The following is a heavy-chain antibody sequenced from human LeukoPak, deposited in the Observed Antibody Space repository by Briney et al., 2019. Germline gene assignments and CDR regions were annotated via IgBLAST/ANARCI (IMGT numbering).Heavy chain of an antibody. CDR1: GGSIYSYY. D-gene: IGHD2-8*01. CDR3: ARDYKFYCTNGVCYTYYFDY. Sequence: SETLSLTCTVSGGSIYSYYWSWIRQPAGKGLEWIGRIYTSGSTNYNPSLKSRVTMSVDTSKKQFSLRLNSVTAADTAVYYCARDYKFYCTNGVCYTYYFDYWGQGTLVTVSS. J-gene: IGHJ4*02. CDR2: IYTSGST. V-gene: IGHV4-4*07.